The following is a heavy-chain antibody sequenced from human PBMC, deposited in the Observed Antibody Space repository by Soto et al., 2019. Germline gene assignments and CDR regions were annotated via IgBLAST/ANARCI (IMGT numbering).Heavy chain of an antibody. V-gene: IGHV1-8*01. CDR3: ARVVVTIFGVVHFDY. CDR1: GYTFTSYD. CDR2: MNPNSGHT. J-gene: IGHJ4*02. D-gene: IGHD3-3*01. Sequence: ASVKVSCNASGYTFTSYDIDWVRQATGQGLEWMGWMNPNSGHTGYAQKFQGRVTMTRNTSISTAYMELSSLRSEDTAVYYCARVVVTIFGVVHFDYWGQGTLVTVSS.